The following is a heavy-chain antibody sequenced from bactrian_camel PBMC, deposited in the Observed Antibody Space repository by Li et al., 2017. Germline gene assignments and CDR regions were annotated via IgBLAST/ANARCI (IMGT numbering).Heavy chain of an antibody. J-gene: IGHJ4*01. V-gene: IGHV3S31*01. CDR3: AAGRDRLIARACANRY. Sequence: VQLVESGGGSVQAGGSLRLSCAASGYSFGGRRVGWFRQAPGKSREGVALMNTGTGSVLVADSVKGRFTISKDNAKNIMYLQMNSLQPEDTAMYYCAAGRDRLIARACANRYWGQGTQVTVS. CDR2: MNTGTGSV. D-gene: IGHD4*01. CDR1: GYSFGGRR.